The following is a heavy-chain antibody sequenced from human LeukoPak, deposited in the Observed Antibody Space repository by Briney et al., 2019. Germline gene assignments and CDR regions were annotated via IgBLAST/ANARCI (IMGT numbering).Heavy chain of an antibody. Sequence: PGGSLRLSCAASGFTFSTYSMNWVRQAPGKGLEWVSSIISSSSYIYYADSVKGRFTISRDNAKNSLYLQMNSLRAEDTAMYYCARDPQYCSGGSCYSFDYWGQGTLVTVSS. J-gene: IGHJ4*02. V-gene: IGHV3-21*01. D-gene: IGHD2-15*01. CDR1: GFTFSTYS. CDR3: ARDPQYCSGGSCYSFDY. CDR2: IISSSSYI.